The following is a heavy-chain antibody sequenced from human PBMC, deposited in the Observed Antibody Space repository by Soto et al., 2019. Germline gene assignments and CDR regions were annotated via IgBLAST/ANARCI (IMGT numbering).Heavy chain of an antibody. CDR1: GFTFSDYY. Sequence: QVQLVESGGGLVKPGGSLRLSCAASGFTFSDYYMSWIRQAPGKGLEWVSYISSSGTTIYYADSGKGRFTISRDNAKTSLYLQMNRLSSEDPAVYYWARVDTPAKYLGQGTLFTVAS. CDR2: ISSSGTTI. V-gene: IGHV3-11*01. J-gene: IGHJ4*02. CDR3: ARVDTPAKY. D-gene: IGHD5-18*01.